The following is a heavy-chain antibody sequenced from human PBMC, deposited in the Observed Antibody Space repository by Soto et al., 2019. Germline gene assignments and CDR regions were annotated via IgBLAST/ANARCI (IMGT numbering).Heavy chain of an antibody. CDR3: ARVTSGMDV. Sequence: QVQLQQWGAGLLKPSETLSLTCAVYGGSFSGFYWSWIRQPPGKGLEWIGEINHRGSTNYNPSLKSRVTISVDTSKNQVSLKLRSVTAADTAVYYCARVTSGMDVWGQGTTVTVSS. CDR1: GGSFSGFY. CDR2: INHRGST. J-gene: IGHJ6*02. V-gene: IGHV4-34*01.